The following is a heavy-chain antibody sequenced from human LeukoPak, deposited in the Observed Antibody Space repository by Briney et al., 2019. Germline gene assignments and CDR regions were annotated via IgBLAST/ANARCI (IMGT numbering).Heavy chain of an antibody. Sequence: GGSLRLSCAASGFTFSDYYMSWIRQAPGKGLEWVSLISSGGGYTGYADSLKGRFTISRDNAKNSLHLQMNSLRAEDTAVYYCARDRRDGGYNPGDPRGFANWGQGTLVTVSS. CDR1: GFTFSDYY. J-gene: IGHJ4*02. CDR3: ARDRRDGGYNPGDPRGFAN. D-gene: IGHD5-24*01. CDR2: ISSGGGYT. V-gene: IGHV3-11*06.